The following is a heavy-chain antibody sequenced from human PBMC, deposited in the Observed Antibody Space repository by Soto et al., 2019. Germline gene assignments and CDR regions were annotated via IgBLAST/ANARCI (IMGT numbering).Heavy chain of an antibody. D-gene: IGHD3-22*01. CDR3: AKVIVVATNWFDP. CDR1: GFTFGYYW. V-gene: IGHV3-23*01. CDR2: ISGSGGST. Sequence: GSLRLSCAASGFTFGYYWMSWVRQAPGKGLEWVSAISGSGGSTYYADSVKGRFTISRDNSKNTLYLQMNSLRAEDTAVYYCAKVIVVATNWFDPWGQGTLVTVSS. J-gene: IGHJ5*02.